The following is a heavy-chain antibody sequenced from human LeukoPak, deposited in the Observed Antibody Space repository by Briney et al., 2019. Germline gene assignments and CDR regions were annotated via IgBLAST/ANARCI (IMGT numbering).Heavy chain of an antibody. CDR1: GFTFTRFC. Sequence: GGSLRLSCATSGFTFTRFCFRWVRQAPGQGLEWVASIYVTGNYINYAESVKGPPTTTRDNAKNSVYLQMTSLRAADTAIYYCAREFNTIGNFDFWGQGTLVTASS. D-gene: IGHD1-14*01. CDR3: AREFNTIGNFDF. V-gene: IGHV3-21*01. J-gene: IGHJ4*02. CDR2: IYVTGNYI.